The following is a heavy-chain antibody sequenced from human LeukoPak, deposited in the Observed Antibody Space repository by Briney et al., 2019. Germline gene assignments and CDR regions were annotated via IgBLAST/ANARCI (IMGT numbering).Heavy chain of an antibody. D-gene: IGHD6-6*01. Sequence: ASVKVSCKASGYSFTSYYLHWVRQAPGQGLEWMGWISAYNGNTNYAQKLQGRVTMTTDTSTSTAYMELRSLRSDDTAVYYCARVGLFGSSDAFDIWGQGTMVTVSS. V-gene: IGHV1-18*04. CDR3: ARVGLFGSSDAFDI. CDR2: ISAYNGNT. CDR1: GYSFTSYY. J-gene: IGHJ3*02.